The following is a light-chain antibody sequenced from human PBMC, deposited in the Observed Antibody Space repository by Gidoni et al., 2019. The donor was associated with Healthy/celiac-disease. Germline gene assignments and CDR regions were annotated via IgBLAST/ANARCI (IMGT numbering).Light chain of an antibody. V-gene: IGLV1-47*02. CDR1: SSNIGSNY. Sequence: QSVPTQPPSASGTPGPRVTISCSGSSSNIGSNYVYWYQQLPGTAPKLLIYSNNQRPSGVPDRFSGSKSGTSASLAISGLRSEDEADYYCAAWDDSLSGPVFGGGTKLTVL. CDR2: SNN. CDR3: AAWDDSLSGPV. J-gene: IGLJ3*02.